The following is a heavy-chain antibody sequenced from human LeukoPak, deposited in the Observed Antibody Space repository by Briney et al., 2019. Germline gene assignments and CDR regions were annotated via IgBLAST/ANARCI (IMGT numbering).Heavy chain of an antibody. V-gene: IGHV4-59*08. CDR2: IYYSGST. J-gene: IGHJ4*02. Sequence: SETLSLTCTVSGGSTSPYHWGWIRQPPGKGLEWTGYIYYSGSTNYNPSLNSRVTISVDTSKNQFSLRLSSVTAADTAIYYCARAVSGRFDYWGQGTLVTVSS. CDR3: ARAVSGRFDY. D-gene: IGHD6-19*01. CDR1: GGSTSPYH.